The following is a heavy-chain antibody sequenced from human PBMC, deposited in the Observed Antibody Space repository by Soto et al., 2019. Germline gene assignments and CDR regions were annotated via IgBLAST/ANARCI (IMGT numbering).Heavy chain of an antibody. D-gene: IGHD2-2*01. Sequence: GGSLRLSCAASGFSFSSHWVHWIRQDPEKGLVWVSHINRDGSSTAYADSVKGRFTISRDNAKNTLYLQMDSLRADDTAVYYCAKTPISYCSSTSCYRYFDIWGQGTLVTVSS. CDR1: GFSFSSHW. J-gene: IGHJ4*02. CDR3: AKTPISYCSSTSCYRYFDI. V-gene: IGHV3-74*01. CDR2: INRDGSST.